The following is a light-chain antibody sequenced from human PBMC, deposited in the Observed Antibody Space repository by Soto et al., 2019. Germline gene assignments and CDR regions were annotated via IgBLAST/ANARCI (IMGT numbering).Light chain of an antibody. CDR2: GNR. CDR1: SSNLGAGYD. CDR3: AAWDDSLNVVL. Sequence: QSVLTQPPSVSGAPGQRVTISCTGNSSNLGAGYDVHWYQQLPGAAPKLVIFGNRNRPSGVPERFSGSKSGTSASLAITGLQAEDEAEYYCAAWDDSLNVVLFGGGTKLTVL. J-gene: IGLJ2*01. V-gene: IGLV1-40*01.